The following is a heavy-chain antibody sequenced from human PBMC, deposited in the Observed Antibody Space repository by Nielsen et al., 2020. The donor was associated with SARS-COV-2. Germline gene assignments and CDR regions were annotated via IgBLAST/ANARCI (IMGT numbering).Heavy chain of an antibody. Sequence: GGSLRLSCAASGFTFSIYAMHWVRQAPGKGLEWVSGISWNSGSIGYADSVKGRFTISRDNAENSLYMDMVRLRAEDTAVYYCATVGATDYWGLGTLVTVSS. J-gene: IGHJ4*02. CDR3: ATVGATDY. CDR1: GFTFSIYA. CDR2: ISWNSGSI. V-gene: IGHV3-9*01. D-gene: IGHD1-26*01.